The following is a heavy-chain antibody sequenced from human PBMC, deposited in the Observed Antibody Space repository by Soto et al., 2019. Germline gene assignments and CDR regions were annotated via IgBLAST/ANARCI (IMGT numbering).Heavy chain of an antibody. CDR2: INYDGSSK. V-gene: IGHV3-33*01. CDR3: ARCKQKVIHCAMDV. CDR1: GFIFSAYG. J-gene: IGHJ6*02. D-gene: IGHD2-21*01. Sequence: DLEESGGGAVQAGRSLRVSCATSGFIFSAYGMHWVRQAPGKGLEWVAFINYDGSSKFYGDSVKGRFTVSRDNSKNTVFLQLNSLRGEDTATYYCARCKQKVIHCAMDVWGQGATVTVTS.